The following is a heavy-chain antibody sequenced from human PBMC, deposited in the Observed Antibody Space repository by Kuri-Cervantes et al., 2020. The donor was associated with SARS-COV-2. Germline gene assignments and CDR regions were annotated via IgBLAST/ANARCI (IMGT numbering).Heavy chain of an antibody. CDR2: INPNSGGT. CDR3: ARKGDWAYFDY. CDR1: GYTFTGYY. V-gene: IGHV1-2*02. J-gene: IGHJ4*02. Sequence: ASVKVSCKASGYTFTGYYMHWVRQAPGQGLEWMGWINPNSGGTNYAQKFQGRVIMTRDTSITTAYMDLSRLTSDDTAVYYCARKGDWAYFDYWGQGTLVTISS. D-gene: IGHD3-9*01.